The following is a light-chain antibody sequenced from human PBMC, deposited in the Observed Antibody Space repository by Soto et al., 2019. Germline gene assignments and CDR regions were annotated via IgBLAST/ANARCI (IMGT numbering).Light chain of an antibody. J-gene: IGKJ2*01. V-gene: IGKV1-5*03. CDR1: QSISTW. CDR3: QQYNSFSRT. CDR2: KAS. Sequence: IQMTQSPFTLSASVGDRVTITCRASQSISTWLAWYQQKPGKAPKLQIYKASSLDSGVPSRFSGSGSGTEFTLTISSLQPDDFATYYCQQYNSFSRTFGQGTKVDIK.